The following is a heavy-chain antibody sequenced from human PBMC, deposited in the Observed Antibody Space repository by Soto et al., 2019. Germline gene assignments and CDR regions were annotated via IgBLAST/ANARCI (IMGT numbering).Heavy chain of an antibody. CDR1: GGSISSGDYY. V-gene: IGHV4-30-4*01. CDR3: ARSYYGGNSIDWFDP. J-gene: IGHJ5*02. Sequence: KTSETLSLTCTVSGGSISSGDYYWSWIRQPPGKGLEWIGYIYYSGSTYYNPSLKSRVTISVDTSKNQFSLKLSSVTAADTAVYYCARSYYGGNSIDWFDPWGQGTLVTVSS. D-gene: IGHD4-17*01. CDR2: IYYSGST.